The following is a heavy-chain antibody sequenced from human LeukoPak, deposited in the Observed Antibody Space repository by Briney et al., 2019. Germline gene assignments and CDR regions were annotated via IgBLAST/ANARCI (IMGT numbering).Heavy chain of an antibody. D-gene: IGHD1-26*01. CDR1: GFTVSSNY. V-gene: IGHV3-23*01. CDR2: ISGSGGST. J-gene: IGHJ4*02. Sequence: PGGSLRLSCAASGFTVSSNYMSWVRQAPGKGLEWVSAISGSGGSTYYADSVKGRFTISRDNSKNTLYLQMNSLRAEDTAVYYCAKGETYPIEGDWGQGTLVTVSS. CDR3: AKGETYPIEGD.